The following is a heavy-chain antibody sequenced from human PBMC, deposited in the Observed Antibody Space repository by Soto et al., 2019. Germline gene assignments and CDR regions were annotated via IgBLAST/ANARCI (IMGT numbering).Heavy chain of an antibody. CDR3: ARDFAHGSSWYGPPRY. Sequence: EVQLVESGGGLVQPGGSLRLSCAASGFTFSSYWMSWVRQAPGKGLEWVANIKQDGSEKYYVDSVKGRFTISRDNAKNSLYLQMNSLRAEDTAVYYCARDFAHGSSWYGPPRYWGQGTLVTVSS. J-gene: IGHJ4*02. CDR2: IKQDGSEK. D-gene: IGHD6-13*01. V-gene: IGHV3-7*05. CDR1: GFTFSSYW.